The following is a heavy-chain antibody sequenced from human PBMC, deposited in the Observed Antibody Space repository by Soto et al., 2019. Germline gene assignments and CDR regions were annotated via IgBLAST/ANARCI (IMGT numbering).Heavy chain of an antibody. J-gene: IGHJ4*02. D-gene: IGHD3-16*02. Sequence: QVQLVQSGAEVKKPGSSVKVSCKASGGTFRAYAVTWVRQAPGQGLEWMGGVIPVFGTSTYAQNFQGRVTITADESTTTAHMELSSLRSEDTAVYSCAMNNRASYQFDFRGQGCLVTVSS. CDR2: VIPVFGTS. CDR1: GGTFRAYA. CDR3: AMNNRASYQFDF. V-gene: IGHV1-69*01.